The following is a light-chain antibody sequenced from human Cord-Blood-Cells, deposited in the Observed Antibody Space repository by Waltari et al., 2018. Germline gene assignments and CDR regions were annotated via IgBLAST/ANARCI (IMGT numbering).Light chain of an antibody. CDR1: QSISSY. CDR3: QQSYSTPRT. J-gene: IGKJ1*01. Sequence: DSQMIQYPSSLSPSVGDRVTITCRASQSISSYLNWYQQKPGKAPKLLIYAASSLQSGVPSRFSGSGSGTDFTLTISSLQPEDFATYYCQQSYSTPRTFGQGTKVEIK. V-gene: IGKV1-39*01. CDR2: AAS.